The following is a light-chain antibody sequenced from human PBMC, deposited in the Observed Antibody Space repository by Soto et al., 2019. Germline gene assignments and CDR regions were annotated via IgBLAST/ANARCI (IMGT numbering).Light chain of an antibody. CDR2: DAS. Sequence: DIQMTQSPSTLSASVGDGVTITCRASLSISSWLAWYQQKPGKAPKLLIYDASYLERGVPSRFSGSGSGTEFTLTISSLQPDDLAAYYFQQCNSFWIFGQGTKVVI. V-gene: IGKV1-5*01. CDR3: QQCNSFWI. CDR1: LSISSW. J-gene: IGKJ1*01.